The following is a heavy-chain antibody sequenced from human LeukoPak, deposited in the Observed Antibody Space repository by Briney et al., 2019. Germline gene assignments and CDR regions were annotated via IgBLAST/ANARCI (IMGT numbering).Heavy chain of an antibody. CDR2: IYHSGST. V-gene: IGHV4-38-2*02. Sequence: PSETLSLTCTVSGYSISSGYYWGWIRQPPGKGLEWIGNIYHSGSTYYNPSLKSRVTISVDTSKNQFSLKLSSVTAADTAVYYCARSYGSGYYYYYMDVWGKGTTVTVSS. CDR3: ARSYGSGYYYYYMDV. D-gene: IGHD3-10*01. J-gene: IGHJ6*03. CDR1: GYSISSGYY.